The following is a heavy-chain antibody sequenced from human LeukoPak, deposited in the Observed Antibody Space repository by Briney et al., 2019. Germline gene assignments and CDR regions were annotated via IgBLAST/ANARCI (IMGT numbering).Heavy chain of an antibody. D-gene: IGHD6-13*01. CDR2: TYYRSKWYN. CDR1: GDSVSSNSAA. J-gene: IGHJ4*02. V-gene: IGHV6-1*01. CDR3: ARDSSSSWYPNLDF. Sequence: SQTLSLTCAISGDSVSSNSAAWNWIRQSPSRGLEWLGRTYYRSKWYNDYAVSVKSRISINPDTSKNQFSLHLNSVTPEDTAFYYCARDSSSSWYPNLDFWGQGTLVTVSS.